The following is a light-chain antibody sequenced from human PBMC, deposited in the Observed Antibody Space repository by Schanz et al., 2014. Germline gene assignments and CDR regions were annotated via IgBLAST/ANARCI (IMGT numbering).Light chain of an antibody. CDR2: DAS. CDR3: QQRRNWPLT. J-gene: IGKJ4*01. V-gene: IGKV3D-20*02. Sequence: EVVLTQSPATLSVSPGERASLSCRASQSISSALAWYQQKPGLAPRVLIYDASIRATGIPDRFSGSGSGTDFTLTIGRLEPEDFAIYYCQQRRNWPLTFGGGTKVEIK. CDR1: QSISSA.